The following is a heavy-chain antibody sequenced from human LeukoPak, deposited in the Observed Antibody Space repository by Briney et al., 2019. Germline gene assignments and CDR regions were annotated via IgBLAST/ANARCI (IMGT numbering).Heavy chain of an antibody. J-gene: IGHJ4*02. V-gene: IGHV3-23*01. CDR1: GFTFSSYA. CDR3: ALGGAVTNPGDY. CDR2: ISGSGTNT. D-gene: IGHD4-17*01. Sequence: GGSLRLSCAASGFTFSSYAMSWVRQAPGKGLEWVSVISGSGTNTYYADSVKGRFTISRDNSKNTLYLQMNSLRAEDTAVYYCALGGAVTNPGDYWGQGTLVTVSS.